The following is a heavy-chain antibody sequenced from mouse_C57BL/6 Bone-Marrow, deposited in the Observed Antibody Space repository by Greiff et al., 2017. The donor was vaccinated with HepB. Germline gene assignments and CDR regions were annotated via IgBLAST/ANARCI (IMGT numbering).Heavy chain of an antibody. J-gene: IGHJ2*01. CDR2: ISSGGDYI. V-gene: IGHV5-9-1*02. Sequence: EVMLVESGEGLVKPGGSLKLSCAASGFTFSSYAMSWVRQTPEKRLEWVAYISSGGDYIYYADTVKGRFTISRDNARNTLYLQMSSLKSEDTAMYYCTRDLLPGNFDYWGQGTTLTVSS. CDR1: GFTFSSYA. D-gene: IGHD2-1*01. CDR3: TRDLLPGNFDY.